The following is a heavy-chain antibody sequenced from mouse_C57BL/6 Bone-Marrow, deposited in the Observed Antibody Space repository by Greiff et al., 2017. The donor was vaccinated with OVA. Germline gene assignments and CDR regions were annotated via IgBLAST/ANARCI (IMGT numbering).Heavy chain of an antibody. D-gene: IGHD1-1*01. CDR3: TTPYYGSRLDY. CDR1: GFNIKDDY. Sequence: EVKLQESGAELVRPGASVKLSCTASGFNIKDDYMHWVKQRPEQGLEWIGWIDPENGDTEYASKFQGKATITADTSSNTAYLQLSSLTSEDTAVYYCTTPYYGSRLDYWGQGTTLTVSS. J-gene: IGHJ2*01. V-gene: IGHV14-4*01. CDR2: IDPENGDT.